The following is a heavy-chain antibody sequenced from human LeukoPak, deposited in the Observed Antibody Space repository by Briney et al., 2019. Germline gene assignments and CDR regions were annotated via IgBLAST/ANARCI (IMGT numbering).Heavy chain of an antibody. CDR3: ARSGMVRGVIWFDP. CDR2: IYYSGST. Sequence: PSETLSLTCTVSGGSISSYYWSWIRQPPGKGLEWIGYIYYSGSTNYNPSLKSRVTISVDTSKNQFSLKLSSVTAADTAVYYCARSGMVRGVIWFDPWGQGTLVTVSS. V-gene: IGHV4-59*08. D-gene: IGHD3-10*01. CDR1: GGSISSYY. J-gene: IGHJ5*02.